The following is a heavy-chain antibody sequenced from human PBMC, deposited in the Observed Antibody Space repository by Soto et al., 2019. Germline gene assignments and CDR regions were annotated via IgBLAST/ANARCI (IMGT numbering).Heavy chain of an antibody. CDR1: GDSVSNNNAA. CDR2: TYYRSSWYN. CDR3: AKSQGTYGSDWYKSNWFDP. J-gene: IGHJ5*02. Sequence: KQSQTLSLTCAISGDSVSNNNAAWNWIRQSPSRGLEWLGRTYYRSSWYNDFAGSVKSRITINPDTSKNQFSLQLNSVTPEDTAVYYCAKSQGTYGSDWYKSNWFDPWGQGTLVTVSS. D-gene: IGHD6-13*01. V-gene: IGHV6-1*01.